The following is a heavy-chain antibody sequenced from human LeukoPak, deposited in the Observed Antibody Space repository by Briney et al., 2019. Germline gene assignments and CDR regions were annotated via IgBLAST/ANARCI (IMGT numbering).Heavy chain of an antibody. J-gene: IGHJ4*02. Sequence: GGSLRLSCAASGFTVSSNYMSWVRQAPGKGLEWVSSISASGLMTYYADSVKGRFTVSRDNSKNSLYLQMNSLTAADTAVYYCAKDWSIGTYYTFDHWGQGTLVTVSS. CDR1: GFTVSSNY. CDR2: ISASGLMT. CDR3: AKDWSIGTYYTFDH. D-gene: IGHD1-26*01. V-gene: IGHV3-23*01.